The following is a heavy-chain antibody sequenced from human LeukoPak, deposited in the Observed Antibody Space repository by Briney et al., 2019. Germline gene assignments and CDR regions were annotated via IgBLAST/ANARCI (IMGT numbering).Heavy chain of an antibody. CDR1: GGTFSSYA. CDR2: ISAYNGNT. V-gene: IGHV1-18*01. J-gene: IGHJ4*02. D-gene: IGHD1-26*01. CDR3: ARELEGADYFDY. Sequence: ASVKVSCKASGGTFSSYANSWVRQAPGQGLEWMGWISAYNGNTNYAQKPQGRVTMTTDTSTSTAYMELRSLRSDDTAVYYCARELEGADYFDYWGQGTLVTVSS.